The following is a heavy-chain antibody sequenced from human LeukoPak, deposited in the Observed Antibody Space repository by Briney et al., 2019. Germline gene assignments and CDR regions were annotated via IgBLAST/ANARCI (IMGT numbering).Heavy chain of an antibody. J-gene: IGHJ3*02. Sequence: SETLSLTCAVSGGSISSYYWSWIRQPPGKGLEWIGYIYYSGSTNYNPSLKSRVTISVDTSKNQFSLKLSSVTAADTAVYYCARVVVVAATYAFDIWGQGTMVTVSS. CDR1: GGSISSYY. V-gene: IGHV4-59*08. CDR3: ARVVVVAATYAFDI. D-gene: IGHD2-15*01. CDR2: IYYSGST.